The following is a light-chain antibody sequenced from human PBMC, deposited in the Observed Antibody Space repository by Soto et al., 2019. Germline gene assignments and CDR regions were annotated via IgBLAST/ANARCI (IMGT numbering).Light chain of an antibody. V-gene: IGKV3-20*01. Sequence: ELVLTQSPGTLSLSPGERATLSCRTSQSVDSRYLAWYQQKPGQAPRLLIYHASNRATGIPDRFSGGGSGTDFTLTISRLEPEDFAVYYCQQYGSSPMYTFAQGTKVDIK. CDR2: HAS. J-gene: IGKJ2*01. CDR1: QSVDSRY. CDR3: QQYGSSPMYT.